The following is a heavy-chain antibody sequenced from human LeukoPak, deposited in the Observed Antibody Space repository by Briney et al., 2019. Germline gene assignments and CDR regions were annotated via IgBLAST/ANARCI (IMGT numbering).Heavy chain of an antibody. J-gene: IGHJ4*01. D-gene: IGHD2-21*02. CDR3: ARQVGTASSHDFGH. CDR2: INTYTRNP. CDR1: GYTFTTYV. Sequence: ASVKVSCKASGYTFTTYVLNWVRQAPGQGFQWMGFINTYTRNPTYAQGFTGRFVFSLDTSVSTAYLQISNLKAEDTAVYYCARQVGTASSHDFGHWGHGTLVTVSS. V-gene: IGHV7-4-1*02.